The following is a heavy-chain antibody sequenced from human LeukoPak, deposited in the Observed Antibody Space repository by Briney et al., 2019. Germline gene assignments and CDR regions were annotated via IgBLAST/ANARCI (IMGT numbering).Heavy chain of an antibody. CDR1: GGTFSSYA. J-gene: IGHJ6*03. CDR2: IIPIFGTA. CDR3: ARVGAVITPYYYYYYYMDV. D-gene: IGHD3-22*01. V-gene: IGHV1-69*05. Sequence: ASVKVSCKASGGTFSSYAISWVRQAPGRGLEWMGGIIPIFGTANYAQKFQGRVTITTDESTSTAYMELSSLRSEDTAVYYCARVGAVITPYYYYYYYMDVWGKGTTVTVSS.